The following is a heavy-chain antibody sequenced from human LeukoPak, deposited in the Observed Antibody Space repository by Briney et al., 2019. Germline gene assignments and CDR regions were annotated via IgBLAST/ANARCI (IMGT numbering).Heavy chain of an antibody. Sequence: PGGSLRLSCAASGFTVSNKYMSWVRQAPGKGLEWVSIIYSGGYSYYADSVRGRFTISRDNSKNTLYLQMSSLRPEDTAVYFCAGARDYADNVDYSGQGTLVTVSS. CDR3: AGARDYADNVDY. V-gene: IGHV3-53*01. D-gene: IGHD4-17*01. CDR2: IYSGGYS. CDR1: GFTVSNKY. J-gene: IGHJ4*02.